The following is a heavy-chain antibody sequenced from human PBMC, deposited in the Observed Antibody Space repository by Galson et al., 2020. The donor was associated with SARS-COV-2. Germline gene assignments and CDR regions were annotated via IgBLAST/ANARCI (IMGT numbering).Heavy chain of an antibody. D-gene: IGHD5-12*01. Sequence: SETLSLTCTVSGGSISSYYWSWIRQPPGKGLEWIGYIYYSGSTNYNPSLKSRVTISVDTSKNQFSLKLSSVTAADTAVYYCARAGLTPAIYSGYDGENPFDYWGQGTLVTVSS. CDR2: IYYSGST. CDR1: GGSISSYY. V-gene: IGHV4-59*01. CDR3: ARAGLTPAIYSGYDGENPFDY. J-gene: IGHJ4*02.